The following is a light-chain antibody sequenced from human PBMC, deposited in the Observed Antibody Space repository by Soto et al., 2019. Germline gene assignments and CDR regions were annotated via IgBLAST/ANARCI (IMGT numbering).Light chain of an antibody. CDR2: WAS. V-gene: IGKV4-1*01. CDR1: QSVLYSSNNKNY. Sequence: DIVMTQSPDSLAVSLGERATINCKSSQSVLYSSNNKNYLAWYQQKPGQPPKLLIYWASTRESGVPDRFSGSWSGTDFTLTISSLQAEDVAVYYCQQYYSTPYTFGQGTNLEIK. CDR3: QQYYSTPYT. J-gene: IGKJ2*01.